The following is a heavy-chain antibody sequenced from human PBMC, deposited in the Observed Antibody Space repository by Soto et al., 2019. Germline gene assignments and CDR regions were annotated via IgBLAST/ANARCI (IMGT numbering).Heavy chain of an antibody. CDR2: INPSGGST. Sequence: ASVKVSCKASGYTFISFYMHSVRQAPGQGLEWMGIINPSGGSTTYAQKVQGRVTMTRDTSTSTVYMELSSLRSEDTAVYYCARGGSGSTSSPEAFDIWGQGTMVTVSS. J-gene: IGHJ3*02. CDR3: ARGGSGSTSSPEAFDI. V-gene: IGHV1-46*01. CDR1: GYTFISFY. D-gene: IGHD2-2*01.